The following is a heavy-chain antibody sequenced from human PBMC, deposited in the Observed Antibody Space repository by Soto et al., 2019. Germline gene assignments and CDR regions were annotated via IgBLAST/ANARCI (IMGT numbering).Heavy chain of an antibody. CDR3: PRHRDGYGDLPFDY. D-gene: IGHD4-17*01. J-gene: IGHJ4*02. CDR1: GGSISSSSYY. CDR2: IYYSGST. Sequence: QLQLQESGPGLVKPSETLSLTCTVSGGSISSSSYYWGWIRQPPGKGLEWIGSIYYSGSTYYNPSLKIRVTICLDASKITFSLKLISLTAADTAVYYCPRHRDGYGDLPFDYWGQGTLVTVSS. V-gene: IGHV4-39*01.